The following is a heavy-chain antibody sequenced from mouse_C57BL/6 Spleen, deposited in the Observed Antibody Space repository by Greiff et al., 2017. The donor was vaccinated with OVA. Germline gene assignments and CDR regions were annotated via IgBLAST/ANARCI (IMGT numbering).Heavy chain of an antibody. CDR3: ARGGYFDY. J-gene: IGHJ2*01. CDR1: GYTFTSYW. CDR2: IHPNSGST. V-gene: IGHV1-64*01. Sequence: QVQLQQPGAELVTPGASVKLSCKASGYTFTSYWMHWVKQRPGQGLEWIGVIHPNSGSTNYNEKFKSKATLTVDTSSSTAYMQLSRLTSEDSAVYYCARGGYFDYWGQGTTLTVSS.